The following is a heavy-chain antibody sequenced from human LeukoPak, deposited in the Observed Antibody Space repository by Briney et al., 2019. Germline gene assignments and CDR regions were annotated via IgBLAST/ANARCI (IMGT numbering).Heavy chain of an antibody. CDR2: INPSGGST. CDR1: GYTFTSCY. J-gene: IGHJ4*02. Sequence: ASVKVSCKASGYTFTSCYMHWVRQAPGQGLEWMGIINPSGGSTSYAQKFQGRVTMTRDTSTSTVYVELSSLRSEDTAVYYCAGSWAGYCSGGSCYSLDYWGQGTLVTVSS. V-gene: IGHV1-46*01. D-gene: IGHD2-15*01. CDR3: AGSWAGYCSGGSCYSLDY.